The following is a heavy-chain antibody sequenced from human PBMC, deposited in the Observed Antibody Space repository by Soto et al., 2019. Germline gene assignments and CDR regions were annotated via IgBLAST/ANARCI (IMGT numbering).Heavy chain of an antibody. CDR1: GFTFSSYG. D-gene: IGHD5-12*01. V-gene: IGHV3-33*01. CDR2: IWYDGSNE. CDR3: AREAKYDYWGYFDY. Sequence: QVQLVESGGGVVQPGRSLRLSCAASGFTFSSYGMHWVRQAPGKGLEWVAVIWYDGSNEYYADSVKGRFTISRDNSKNTLYLQMNSLRADETAVYYCAREAKYDYWGYFDYWGQGTLVTVSS. J-gene: IGHJ4*02.